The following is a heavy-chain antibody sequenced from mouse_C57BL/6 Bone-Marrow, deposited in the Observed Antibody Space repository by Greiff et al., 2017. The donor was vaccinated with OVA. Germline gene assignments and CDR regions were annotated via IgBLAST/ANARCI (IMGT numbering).Heavy chain of an antibody. J-gene: IGHJ3*01. CDR1: GFTFSDYG. V-gene: IGHV5-17*01. CDR2: ISSGSSTI. D-gene: IGHD1-1*01. CDR3: ARSYYYGSSWGFAY. Sequence: DVQLVESGGGLVKPGGSLKLSCAASGFTFSDYGMHWVRQAPEKGLEWVAYISSGSSTIYYADTVKGRFTISRDNAKNTLFLQMTSLRSEDTAMYYCARSYYYGSSWGFAYWGQGTLVTVSA.